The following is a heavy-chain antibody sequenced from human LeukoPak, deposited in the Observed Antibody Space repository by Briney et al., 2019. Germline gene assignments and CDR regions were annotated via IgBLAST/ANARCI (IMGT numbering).Heavy chain of an antibody. CDR1: GFTFNRYA. CDR2: ISGSGGST. CDR3: AKDIYYDPYYYGMDV. V-gene: IGHV3-23*01. D-gene: IGHD3-22*01. Sequence: GGSLRLSCAACGFTFNRYAMRGVRQAPGKGGEGVSDISGSGGSTYYADSVKGRFTISRDNSKNTLYLQMNSLRAEDTAVYYCAKDIYYDPYYYGMDVWGQGTTVTVSS. J-gene: IGHJ6*02.